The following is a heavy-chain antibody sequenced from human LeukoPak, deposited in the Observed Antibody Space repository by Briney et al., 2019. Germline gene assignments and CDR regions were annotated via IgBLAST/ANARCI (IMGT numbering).Heavy chain of an antibody. CDR2: IIPIFGSA. CDR1: GGTFSSYA. J-gene: IGHJ4*02. D-gene: IGHD5-24*01. V-gene: IGHV1-69*05. CDR3: ARGDGYNPVDY. Sequence: GASVKVSCKASGGTFSSYAISWVRQAPGQGLEWMGGIIPIFGSANYAQKFQGRVTITTDESTSTAYMELSSLRSEDTAVYYCARGDGYNPVDYWGQGTLVTVSS.